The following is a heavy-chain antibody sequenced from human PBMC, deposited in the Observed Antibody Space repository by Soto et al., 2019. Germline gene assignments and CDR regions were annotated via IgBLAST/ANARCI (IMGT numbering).Heavy chain of an antibody. J-gene: IGHJ2*01. V-gene: IGHV3-23*01. CDR1: GFTLSSYA. Sequence: EVQLLESGGSLVQPGGSLRLSCAASGFTLSSYAMSWVRQAPGKGLEWVSVISGRGGSTYYADSVKGRFTISRDNSKNTVYLQMNSLRAEDTAVYYCAKDSDYRDRIFWYFDLWGRGTLVTVSS. CDR3: AKDSDYRDRIFWYFDL. CDR2: ISGRGGST. D-gene: IGHD2-15*01.